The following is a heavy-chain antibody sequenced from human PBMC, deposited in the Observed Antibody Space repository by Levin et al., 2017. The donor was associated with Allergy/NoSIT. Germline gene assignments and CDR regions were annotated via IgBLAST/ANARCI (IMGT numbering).Heavy chain of an antibody. Sequence: PSETLSLTCAASEFIFSSYSMNWVRQAPGKRLEWVSYISSSRNTIYYADSVKGRFTISRDNAKNSLYLQMNSLRDEDTAVYYCARGYYYDGPAYFDFWGQGTLVTVSS. CDR2: ISSSRNTI. CDR3: ARGYYYDGPAYFDF. D-gene: IGHD3-22*01. J-gene: IGHJ4*02. V-gene: IGHV3-48*02. CDR1: EFIFSSYS.